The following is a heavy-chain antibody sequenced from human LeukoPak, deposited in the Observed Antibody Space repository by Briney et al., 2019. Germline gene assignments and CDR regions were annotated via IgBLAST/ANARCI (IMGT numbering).Heavy chain of an antibody. CDR2: ISSSSSYI. Sequence: GGPLRLSCAASGFTFSSYSMNWVRQAPGKGLEWVSSISSSSSYIYYADSVKGRFTISRDNAKNSLYLQMNSLRAEDTAVYYCARDGGYSYGYRSVYWGQGTLVTVSS. V-gene: IGHV3-21*01. D-gene: IGHD5-18*01. CDR3: ARDGGYSYGYRSVY. J-gene: IGHJ4*02. CDR1: GFTFSSYS.